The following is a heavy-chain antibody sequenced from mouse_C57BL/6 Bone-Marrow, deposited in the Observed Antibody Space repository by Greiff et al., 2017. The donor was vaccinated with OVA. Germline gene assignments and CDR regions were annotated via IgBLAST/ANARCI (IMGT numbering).Heavy chain of an antibody. CDR3: ARPYDYDRDYYAMDY. CDR2: IHPNSGST. CDR1: GYTFTSYW. D-gene: IGHD2-4*01. Sequence: VKLQQPGAELVKPGASVKLSCKASGYTFTSYWMHWVKQRPGQGLEWIGMIHPNSGSTNYNEKFKSKATLTVDKSSSTAYMQISSLTSEDSAVYYCARPYDYDRDYYAMDYWCQGTSVTVSS. V-gene: IGHV1-64*01. J-gene: IGHJ4*01.